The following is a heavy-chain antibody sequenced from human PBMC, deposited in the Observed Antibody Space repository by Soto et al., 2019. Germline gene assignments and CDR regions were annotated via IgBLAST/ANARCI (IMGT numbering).Heavy chain of an antibody. CDR3: AKVVGYYYYYYGMDV. CDR1: GGTFSSYA. CDR2: IITIFGTA. D-gene: IGHD6-6*01. J-gene: IGHJ6*02. Sequence: SVKVSCKASGGTFSSYAISWVRQAPGQGLEWMGGIITIFGTANYAQKFQGRVTITADESTSTAYMELSSLRSEDTAVYYCAKVVGYYYYYYGMDVWGQGTTVTVSS. V-gene: IGHV1-69*13.